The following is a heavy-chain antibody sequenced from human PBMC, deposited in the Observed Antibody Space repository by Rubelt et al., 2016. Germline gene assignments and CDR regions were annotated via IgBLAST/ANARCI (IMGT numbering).Heavy chain of an antibody. D-gene: IGHD5-12*01. V-gene: IGHV1-2*02. Sequence: MHWVRQAPGQGLEWMGWINPNSGGTNYAQKFQGRVTMTRDTSISTAYMELSRLRSDDTAVYYCARGRSGYDLGLDYWGQGTLVTVSS. CDR2: INPNSGGT. CDR3: ARGRSGYDLGLDY. J-gene: IGHJ4*02.